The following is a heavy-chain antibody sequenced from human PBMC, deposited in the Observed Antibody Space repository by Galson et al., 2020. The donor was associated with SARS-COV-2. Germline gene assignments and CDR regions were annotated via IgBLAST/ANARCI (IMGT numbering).Heavy chain of an antibody. Sequence: GESLKISCSASGFVFSDFAMHWVRQAPGKGLEYVSVMSSSGGTSFYTDSVNGRFTMSRDNSKNTFYLQMTGLRVEDTAFFYCLTFRSTPQNSCGQGTLVPVSS. CDR1: GFVFSDFA. D-gene: IGHD6-13*01. CDR2: MSSSGGTS. J-gene: IGHJ4*02. CDR3: LTFRSTPQNS. V-gene: IGHV3-64D*09.